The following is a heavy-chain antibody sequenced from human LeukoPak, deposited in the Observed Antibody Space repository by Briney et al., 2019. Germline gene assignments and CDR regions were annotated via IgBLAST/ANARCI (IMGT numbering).Heavy chain of an antibody. D-gene: IGHD5-12*01. CDR1: GFTFSNYG. J-gene: IGHJ4*02. V-gene: IGHV3-33*01. CDR3: ARAYSRESGYDFVFEN. CDR2: IRYGGSTK. Sequence: QPGGSLRLSCAASGFTFSNYGVHWVRKAPGKGLEWVAVIRYGGSTKYYADSVKGRFTISRDNSKNTVYLEVNSLRAEDTAVYYCARAYSRESGYDFVFENWGQGTLVSVSS.